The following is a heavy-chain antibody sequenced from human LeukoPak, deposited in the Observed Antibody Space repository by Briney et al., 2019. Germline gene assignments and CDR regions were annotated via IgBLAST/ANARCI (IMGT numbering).Heavy chain of an antibody. D-gene: IGHD3-9*01. J-gene: IGHJ6*03. CDR2: ISSSSSYL. CDR3: ARGADYDILTGYMDV. Sequence: GGSLRLSCAASGFTFSSYGMHWVRQAPGKGLEWVSSISSSSSYLYYADSVKGRFTISRANAKNSLYLEMNSLRAEDTAVYYCARGADYDILTGYMDVWGKGTTVTVSS. V-gene: IGHV3-21*01. CDR1: GFTFSSYG.